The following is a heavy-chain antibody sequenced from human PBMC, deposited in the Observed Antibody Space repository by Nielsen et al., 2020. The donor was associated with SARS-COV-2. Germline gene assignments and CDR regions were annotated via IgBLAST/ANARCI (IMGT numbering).Heavy chain of an antibody. CDR3: AREDYYDSSGAVDI. D-gene: IGHD3-22*01. J-gene: IGHJ3*02. V-gene: IGHV3-23*01. Sequence: GESLKISCAASGFTFSSYAMSWVRQAPGEGLEWVSTISGRGGHTYYADSVKGRFTISRDNSKNTLYLQMNSLRAEDTAVYYCAREDYYDSSGAVDIWGQGTMVTVSS. CDR2: ISGRGGHT. CDR1: GFTFSSYA.